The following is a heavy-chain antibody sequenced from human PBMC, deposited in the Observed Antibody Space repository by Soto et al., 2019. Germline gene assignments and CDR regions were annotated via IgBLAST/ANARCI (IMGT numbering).Heavy chain of an antibody. CDR1: GGSISSGGYY. CDR3: ARGGLGYCSGSSCYSAGLSRYYYGMDV. CDR2: IYYRGST. V-gene: IGHV4-31*03. J-gene: IGHJ6*02. Sequence: QVQLQESGPGLVKPSQTLSLTCTVSGGSISSGGYYWSWIRQHPGKGLEWIGYIYYRGSTYYNPSLKSRVTISVDTSKNQFSLELSPVTAADTAVYYCARGGLGYCSGSSCYSAGLSRYYYGMDVWGQGTTVTVSS. D-gene: IGHD2-15*01.